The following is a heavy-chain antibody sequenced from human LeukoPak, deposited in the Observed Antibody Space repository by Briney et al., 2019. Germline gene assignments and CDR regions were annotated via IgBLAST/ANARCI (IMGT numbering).Heavy chain of an antibody. V-gene: IGHV4-61*02. CDR1: GGSISSGSYY. J-gene: IGHJ4*02. Sequence: SETLSLTCTVSGGSISSGSYYWSWIRQPAGKGLEWIGRIYTSGSTNYNPSLKSRVTISVDTSKNQFSLKLSSVTAADTAVYYCARVLLAAGGSYYFDYWGQGTLVTVSS. D-gene: IGHD6-13*01. CDR2: IYTSGST. CDR3: ARVLLAAGGSYYFDY.